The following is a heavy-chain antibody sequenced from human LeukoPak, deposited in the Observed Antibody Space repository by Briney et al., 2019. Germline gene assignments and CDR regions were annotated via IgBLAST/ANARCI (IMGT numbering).Heavy chain of an antibody. CDR2: IYYSGNT. CDR1: GVSISSSNSY. D-gene: IGHD3/OR15-3a*01. J-gene: IGHJ4*02. V-gene: IGHV4-39*01. CDR3: ARQAGSGLFILP. Sequence: PSETLPLTCTVSGVSISSSNSYWGWLRQPPGKGLEWIGSIYYSGNTYYNASLKSQVSISIDTSKNQFSLTLTSVTAADTAVYYCARQAGSGLFILPGGQGTLVTVSS.